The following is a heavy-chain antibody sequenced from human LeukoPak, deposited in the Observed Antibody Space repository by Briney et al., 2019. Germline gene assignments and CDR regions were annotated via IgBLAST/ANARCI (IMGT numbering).Heavy chain of an antibody. CDR3: AKGRILWFGEQSDFDY. D-gene: IGHD3-10*01. CDR1: GFTFTKYG. J-gene: IGHJ4*02. V-gene: IGHV3-23*01. CDR2: ISDSGAYT. Sequence: GGSLRLSCAASGFTFTKYGMSWVRQAPGKGLEWISTISDSGAYTYYADFVKGRFTVSRDNSKNMVFLEVNSLRAEDTATYFCAKGRILWFGEQSDFDYWGQGTLVTVSS.